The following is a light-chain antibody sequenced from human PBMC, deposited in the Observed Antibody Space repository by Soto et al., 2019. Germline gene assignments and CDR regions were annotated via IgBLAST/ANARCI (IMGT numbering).Light chain of an antibody. CDR2: QDS. CDR1: KLGDKY. V-gene: IGLV3-1*01. Sequence: SYELTQPPSVSVSPGQTASITCSGDKLGDKYACWYQQKPGQSPVLVIYQDSKRPSGIPERFSGSNSGNTATLTISGTQAMDEADYYCQAWDSSTRVVFGGVTKVTVL. J-gene: IGLJ2*01. CDR3: QAWDSSTRVV.